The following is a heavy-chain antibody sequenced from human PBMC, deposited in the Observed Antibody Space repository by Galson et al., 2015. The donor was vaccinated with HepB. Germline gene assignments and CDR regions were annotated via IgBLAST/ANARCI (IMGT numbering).Heavy chain of an antibody. CDR2: IKQDGSEK. D-gene: IGHD1-26*01. Sequence: SLRLSCAASGFTFSSYWMSWVRQAPGKGLEWVANIKQDGSEKYYVDSVKGRFAISRDNAKNSLYLQMNSLRAEDTAVYYCARDRSGSYWSLPRNWYFDLWGRGTLVTVSS. V-gene: IGHV3-7*01. CDR1: GFTFSSYW. CDR3: ARDRSGSYWSLPRNWYFDL. J-gene: IGHJ2*01.